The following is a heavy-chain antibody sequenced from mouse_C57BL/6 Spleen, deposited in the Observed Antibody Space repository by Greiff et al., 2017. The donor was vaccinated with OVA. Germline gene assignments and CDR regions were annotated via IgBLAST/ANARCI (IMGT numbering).Heavy chain of an antibody. J-gene: IGHJ1*03. D-gene: IGHD1-1*01. Sequence: QVQLQQSDAELVKPGASVKISCKVSGYTFTDHTIHWMKQRPEQGLEWIGYIYPRDGSTKYNEKFKGKATLTADKSSSTAYMQLNSLTSEDSAVYFGARRLPYYYGSSYWYFDVWGTGTTVTVSS. V-gene: IGHV1-78*01. CDR1: GYTFTDHT. CDR3: ARRLPYYYGSSYWYFDV. CDR2: IYPRDGST.